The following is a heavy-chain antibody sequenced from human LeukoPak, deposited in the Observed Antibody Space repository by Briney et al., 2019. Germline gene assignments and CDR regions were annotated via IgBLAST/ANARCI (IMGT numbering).Heavy chain of an antibody. CDR1: GFAFSGYW. CDR3: ARDPYCGGDCYSGFGAFDM. D-gene: IGHD2-21*02. J-gene: IGHJ3*02. CDR2: IKGDGSEK. Sequence: GGSLRLSCVASGFAFSGYWMTWVRQAPGKGLEWVAHIKGDGSEKYYVDSVTGRFSISRDNGKNSLYLQMNSVRADDTAVYYCARDPYCGGDCYSGFGAFDMWGQGTMVTVSS. V-gene: IGHV3-7*01.